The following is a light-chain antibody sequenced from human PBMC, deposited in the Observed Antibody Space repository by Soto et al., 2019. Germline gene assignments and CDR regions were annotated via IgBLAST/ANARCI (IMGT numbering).Light chain of an antibody. Sequence: QSVLTQPPSVSGAPGQRVTISCTGSSSNIGAGYDVHWYQQLLGTAPKLLIYDNDNRPSGVPDRFSGSKSGTSASLAITGLQAEDEADYYCQSYDSSLSGSYVFGTGSKVTVL. CDR2: DND. CDR3: QSYDSSLSGSYV. J-gene: IGLJ1*01. CDR1: SSNIGAGYD. V-gene: IGLV1-40*01.